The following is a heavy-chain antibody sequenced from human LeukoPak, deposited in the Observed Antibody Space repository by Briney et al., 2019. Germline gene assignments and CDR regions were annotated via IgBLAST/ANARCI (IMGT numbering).Heavy chain of an antibody. D-gene: IGHD5-12*01. V-gene: IGHV3-9*01. J-gene: IGHJ4*02. CDR1: GFTFDDYA. Sequence: GGSLRLSCAASGFTFDDYAMHWVRQAPGKGLEWVSGISWNSGSIGYADSVKGRFTISRDNAKNSLYLQMNSLRAEDTALYYCAKAGYSGYLALFDYWGQGTLVTVSS. CDR2: ISWNSGSI. CDR3: AKAGYSGYLALFDY.